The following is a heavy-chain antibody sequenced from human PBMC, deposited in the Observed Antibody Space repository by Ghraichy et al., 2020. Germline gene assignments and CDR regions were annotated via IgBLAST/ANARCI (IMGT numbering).Heavy chain of an antibody. J-gene: IGHJ5*01. CDR1: GGTFGSHT. D-gene: IGHD5-12*01. V-gene: IGHV1-69*02. CDR2: IIPFLDLS. CDR3: ARATSALKYNWFDS. Sequence: LVKVSCKASGGTFGSHTINWVRQAPGQGLEWMGRIIPFLDLSNYAQNFQDRVTLTADKSAGTAYMELSSLRSQDTAVYYCARATSALKYNWFDSWGQGTLVTVSS.